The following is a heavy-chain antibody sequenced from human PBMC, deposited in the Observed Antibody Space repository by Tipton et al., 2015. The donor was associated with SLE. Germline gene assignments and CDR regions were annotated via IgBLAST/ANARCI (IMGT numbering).Heavy chain of an antibody. D-gene: IGHD6-13*01. CDR1: GFTFSSYE. V-gene: IGHV3-48*03. CDR3: AREGGGSSSWYYFDY. J-gene: IGHJ4*02. CDR2: ISSSGSTI. Sequence: SLRLSCAASGFTFSSYEMNWVRQAPGKGLEWVSYISSSGSTIYYADSVKGRFTISRDNAKNSLYLQMNSLRAEDTALYYCAREGGGSSSWYYFDYWGQGTLVTVSS.